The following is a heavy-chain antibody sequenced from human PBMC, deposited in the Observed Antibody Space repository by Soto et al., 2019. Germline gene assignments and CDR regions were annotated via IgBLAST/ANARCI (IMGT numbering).Heavy chain of an antibody. J-gene: IGHJ6*03. Sequence: ASVKVACKASGYTFTCYGISWVRQAPGQGLEWMGWISAYNGNTNYAQKLQGRVTMTTDTSTSTAYMELRSLRSDDTAVYYCARTGARYSSSWAPPYYYSYLDVWGKGTTVTVSS. CDR3: ARTGARYSSSWAPPYYYSYLDV. CDR2: ISAYNGNT. V-gene: IGHV1-18*01. CDR1: GYTFTCYG. D-gene: IGHD6-13*01.